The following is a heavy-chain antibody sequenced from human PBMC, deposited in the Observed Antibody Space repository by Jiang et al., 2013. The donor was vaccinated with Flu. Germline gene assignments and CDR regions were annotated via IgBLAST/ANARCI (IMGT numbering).Heavy chain of an antibody. D-gene: IGHD3-22*01. J-gene: IGHJ4*02. Sequence: LLKPSETLSLTCAVSGYSISSGYYWGWIRQPPGKGLEWIGSIYHSGSTYYNPSLKSRVTISVDTSKNQFSLKLSSVTAADTAVYYCASSMYYYDSSGYSRAPFDYWGQGTLVTVSS. CDR2: IYHSGST. CDR3: ASSMYYYDSSGYSRAPFDY. CDR1: GYSISSGYY. V-gene: IGHV4-38-2*01.